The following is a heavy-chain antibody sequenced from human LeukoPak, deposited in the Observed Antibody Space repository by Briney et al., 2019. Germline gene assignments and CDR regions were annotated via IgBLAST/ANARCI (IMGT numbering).Heavy chain of an antibody. V-gene: IGHV3-49*04. CDR1: GFTFGNYA. J-gene: IGHJ6*03. CDR2: IRNSAYGGTT. D-gene: IGHD2-15*01. CDR3: TRVRGWSYFYYMDV. Sequence: GGSLRLSCKTSGFTFGNYAMSWVRQAPGKGLEWIGFIRNSAYGGTTEYAASVKGRFTMSRDDFKSIVYLHMNSLKTEDTALYYCTRVRGWSYFYYMDVWGTGTTVTVSS.